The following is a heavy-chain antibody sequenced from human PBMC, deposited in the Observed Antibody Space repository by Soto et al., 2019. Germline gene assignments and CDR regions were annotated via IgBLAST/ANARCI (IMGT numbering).Heavy chain of an antibody. CDR3: ATFINSDLGYCSSTSCYWFDP. CDR2: FDPEDGET. J-gene: IGHJ5*02. CDR1: GYTLTELS. D-gene: IGHD2-2*01. V-gene: IGHV1-24*01. Sequence: GASVKVSCKVSGYTLTELSMHWVRQAPGKGLEWMGGFDPEDGETIHAQKFQGRVTMTEDTSTDTAYMELSSLRSEDTAVYYCATFINSDLGYCSSTSCYWFDPWGQGTLVTVSS.